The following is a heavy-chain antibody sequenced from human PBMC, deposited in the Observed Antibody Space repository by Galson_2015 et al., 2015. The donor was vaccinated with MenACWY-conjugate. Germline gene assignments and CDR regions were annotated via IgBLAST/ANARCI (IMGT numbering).Heavy chain of an antibody. D-gene: IGHD2-15*01. CDR1: GFTFSGSS. V-gene: IGHV3-23*01. Sequence: SLRLSCAASGFTFSGSSMSWVRQAPGKGLQWVSAIHGSGEITYYADSVKGRFAISRDNSKNTLYPQMNSLRADDTALYYCAKGRLMGVAGPDRGSYWGQGTLVTVSS. CDR2: IHGSGEIT. J-gene: IGHJ4*02. CDR3: AKGRLMGVAGPDRGSY.